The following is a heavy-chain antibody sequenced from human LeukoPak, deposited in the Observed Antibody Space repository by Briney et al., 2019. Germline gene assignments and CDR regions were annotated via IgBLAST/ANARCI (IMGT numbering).Heavy chain of an antibody. CDR3: ATDRATQYFDY. Sequence: GRSLRLSCAASGITFRNYGMHWVRQAPGKGLEWVAFMWYDGSNKYYADSVKGRFTISRDNSRNTLFLQMNSLRAEDTAVYYCATDRATQYFDYWGQGTLVSVSS. CDR2: MWYDGSNK. D-gene: IGHD2-15*01. J-gene: IGHJ4*02. V-gene: IGHV3-33*01. CDR1: GITFRNYG.